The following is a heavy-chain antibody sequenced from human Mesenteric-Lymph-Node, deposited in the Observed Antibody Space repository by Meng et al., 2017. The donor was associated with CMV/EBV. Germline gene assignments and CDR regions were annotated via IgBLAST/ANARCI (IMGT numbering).Heavy chain of an antibody. CDR3: ARDGFGYSYGPFDY. Sequence: GSLRLSCTVSGGSISSYYWSWIRQSPGKGLEWIGYIYYSGSTNYNPSLKSRVTISVDTSKNQFSLKLSSVTAADTAVYYCARDGFGYSYGPFDYWGQGTLVTVSS. D-gene: IGHD5-18*01. V-gene: IGHV4-59*01. CDR1: GGSISSYY. CDR2: IYYSGST. J-gene: IGHJ4*02.